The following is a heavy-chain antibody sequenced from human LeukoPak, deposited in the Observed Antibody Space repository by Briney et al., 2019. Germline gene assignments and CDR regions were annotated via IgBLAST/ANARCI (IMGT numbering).Heavy chain of an antibody. J-gene: IGHJ3*02. CDR3: ARDGGYYDILTGYYKDDAFDI. CDR2: INPNSGGT. V-gene: IGHV1-2*04. CDR1: GCTFTGYY. D-gene: IGHD3-9*01. Sequence: SVKVSCKASGCTFTGYYMHWVRQAPGQGLERMGWINPNSGGTNYAQKFQGWVTMTRDTSISTAYMELSRLRSDDTAVYYCARDGGYYDILTGYYKDDAFDIWGQGTMVTVSS.